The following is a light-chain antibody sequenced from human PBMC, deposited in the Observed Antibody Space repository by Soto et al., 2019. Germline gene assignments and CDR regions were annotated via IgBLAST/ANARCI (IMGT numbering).Light chain of an antibody. CDR2: DAS. CDR3: LQYDNLPYT. J-gene: IGKJ2*01. CDR1: QGISNY. V-gene: IGKV1-33*01. Sequence: DIQMTQSPSSLSASVGDRVTITCQASQGISNYLNWYQQKPGKAPKLLIYDASNLRSGVPSRFSGSGSGTDFTFTISSLQPEDIATYYCLQYDNLPYTFGQGTKLQIK.